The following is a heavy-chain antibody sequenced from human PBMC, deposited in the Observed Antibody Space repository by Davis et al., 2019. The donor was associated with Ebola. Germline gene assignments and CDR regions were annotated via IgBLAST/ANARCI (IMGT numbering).Heavy chain of an antibody. D-gene: IGHD3-9*01. Sequence: ASVKVSCKASGYIFTDYGVSWLRQAPGQGLEWMGWISVIYGNTYYAQRFQGRVTMTADTSTYTLYMELRTLTSDDTAIYYCVRDYDKINWSDPWGQGTLVTVSS. CDR1: GYIFTDYG. J-gene: IGHJ5*02. CDR3: VRDYDKINWSDP. V-gene: IGHV1-18*01. CDR2: ISVIYGNT.